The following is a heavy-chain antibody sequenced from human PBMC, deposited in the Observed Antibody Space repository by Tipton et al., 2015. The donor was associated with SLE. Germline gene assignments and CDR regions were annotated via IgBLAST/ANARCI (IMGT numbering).Heavy chain of an antibody. D-gene: IGHD1-26*01. CDR1: GGSISSSKW. CDR3: AREGGGSFL. J-gene: IGHJ4*02. Sequence: TLSLTCVVSGGSISSSKWWTWVRQPPGKGLEWIGEIYHTENTNYNPSLKSRVSISVDKSKNQFSLKLNSVTAADTAVYFCAREGGGSFLWGQGTLVTVSS. CDR2: IYHTENT. V-gene: IGHV4-4*01.